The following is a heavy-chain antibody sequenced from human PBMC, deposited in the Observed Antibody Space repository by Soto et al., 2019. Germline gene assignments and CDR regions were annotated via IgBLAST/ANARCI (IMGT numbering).Heavy chain of an antibody. Sequence: AASVKVSCKASGYTFSSYAIHWVRQAPGQGLEWMGWIHAGNGNTKYSQSFQGRVTISRDTSATTAYMELNSLRSEDTAVYYCARGVAFLDYWGQGTLVTVSS. V-gene: IGHV1-3*01. D-gene: IGHD2-15*01. CDR2: IHAGNGNT. CDR3: ARGVAFLDY. J-gene: IGHJ4*02. CDR1: GYTFSSYA.